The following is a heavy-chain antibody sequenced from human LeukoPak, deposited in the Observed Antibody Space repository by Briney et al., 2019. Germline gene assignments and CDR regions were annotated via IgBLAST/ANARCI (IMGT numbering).Heavy chain of an antibody. V-gene: IGHV3-74*01. Sequence: GGSLRLSCAVSGFTFSSSWMHWGRHAPGKGLVWVSHIKTDGSTTAYADSVKGRFTISRDTAKNTLYLQMNRLRAEDTGVYYCARGNQQLPRSTPDYWGQGTLVTVCS. D-gene: IGHD2-2*01. CDR1: GFTFSSSW. J-gene: IGHJ4*02. CDR2: IKTDGSTT. CDR3: ARGNQQLPRSTPDY.